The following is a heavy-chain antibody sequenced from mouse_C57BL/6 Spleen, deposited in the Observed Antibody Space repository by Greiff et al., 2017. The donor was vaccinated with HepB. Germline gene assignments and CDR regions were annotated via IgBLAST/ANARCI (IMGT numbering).Heavy chain of an antibody. CDR2: IYPRSGNT. CDR3: ARDYDYDRMDY. D-gene: IGHD2-4*01. CDR1: GYTFTSYG. V-gene: IGHV1-81*01. J-gene: IGHJ4*01. Sequence: QVHVKQSGAELARPGASVKLSCKASGYTFTSYGISWVKQRTGQGLEWIGEIYPRSGNTYYNEKFKGKATLTADKSSSTAYMELRSLTSEDSAVYFCARDYDYDRMDYWGQGTSVTVSS.